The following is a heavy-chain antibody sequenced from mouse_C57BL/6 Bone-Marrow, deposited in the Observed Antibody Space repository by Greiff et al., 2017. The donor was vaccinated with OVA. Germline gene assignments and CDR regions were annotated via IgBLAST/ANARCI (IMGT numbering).Heavy chain of an antibody. V-gene: IGHV1-76*01. Sequence: VQLQQSGAELVRPGASVKLSCKASGYTFTDYYINWVKQRPGQGLEWIARIYPGSGNTYYNEKFKGKATLTAEKSSSTAYMQLSSLTSEDSAVYFCARGRAYYSNSYYFDYWGQGTTLTVSS. J-gene: IGHJ2*01. CDR3: ARGRAYYSNSYYFDY. CDR1: GYTFTDYY. CDR2: IYPGSGNT. D-gene: IGHD2-5*01.